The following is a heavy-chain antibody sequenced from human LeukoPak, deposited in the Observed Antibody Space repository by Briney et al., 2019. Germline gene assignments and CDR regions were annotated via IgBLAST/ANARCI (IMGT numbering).Heavy chain of an antibody. D-gene: IGHD3-10*01. CDR1: GFTFSDYY. J-gene: IGHJ4*02. Sequence: PGGSLRLSCAASGFTFSDYYMSWIRQAPGKGLEWVSYISSGGRTIYYADSVKGRFTMSRDNAKNSLYLQMNSLRAEDTAVYYCARKAGYYYGSGDYWGQGTLVTVSS. V-gene: IGHV3-11*01. CDR2: ISSGGRTI. CDR3: ARKAGYYYGSGDY.